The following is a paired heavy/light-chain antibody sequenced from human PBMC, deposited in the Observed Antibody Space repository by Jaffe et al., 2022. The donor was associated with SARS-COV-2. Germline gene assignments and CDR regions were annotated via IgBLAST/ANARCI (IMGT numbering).Heavy chain of an antibody. CDR3: VRGFGWTSGWYQH. CDR2: LNPNSGNT. CDR1: GYTFTNFD. V-gene: IGHV1-8*02. D-gene: IGHD6-13*01. Sequence: QVQLVQSGAEVRRPGASVKVSCQASGYTFTNFDVNWVRQASGQGLEWMGWLNPNSGNTAYAQRFQGRVTMTRNTSINTAYMEMTSLRSDDSAVYYCVRGFGWTSGWYQHWGQGTRVTVSS. J-gene: IGHJ4*02.
Light chain of an antibody. V-gene: IGKV1-5*03. J-gene: IGKJ1*01. CDR1: QSIGRH. CDR3: QQYNSYSWS. Sequence: DIQMTQSPSTLSAFVGDRVTITCRASQSIGRHLAWYQQKPGKAPKLLLYKASALETGVPSRFSGSGSETQFTLTISRLQPDDFATYYCQQYNSYSWSFGLGTKVEI. CDR2: KAS.